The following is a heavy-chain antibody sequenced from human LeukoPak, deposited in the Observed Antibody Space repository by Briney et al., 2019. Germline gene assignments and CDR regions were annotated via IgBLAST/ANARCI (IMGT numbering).Heavy chain of an antibody. CDR2: MNPNSGNT. CDR3: ARVRGVIITYNWFDP. J-gene: IGHJ5*02. CDR1: GYTFTSYD. V-gene: IGHV1-8*01. D-gene: IGHD3-10*01. Sequence: ASVKVSCKASGYTFTSYDINWVRQATGQGLEWMGWMNPNSGNTGYAQKFQGRVTMTRNTSISTAYMELSSLRSEDTAVYYCARVRGVIITYNWFDPWGQGTLVTVSS.